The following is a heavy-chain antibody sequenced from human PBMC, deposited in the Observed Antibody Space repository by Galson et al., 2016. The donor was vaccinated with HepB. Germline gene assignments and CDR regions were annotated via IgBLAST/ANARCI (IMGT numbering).Heavy chain of an antibody. V-gene: IGHV1-3*01. CDR1: GYIFSTYV. CDR2: INGGNGNT. Sequence: SVKVSCKASGYIFSTYVTHWVRQAPGHSLEWMGWINGGNGNTMYSPKFQGRITITRDTFATTAYLELSSLRLEDTAVYYCARGEEHTAYFDDGRRDLDYGGQGTKVTFSS. J-gene: IGHJ4*02. CDR3: ARGEEHTAYFDDGRRDLDY. D-gene: IGHD3-22*01.